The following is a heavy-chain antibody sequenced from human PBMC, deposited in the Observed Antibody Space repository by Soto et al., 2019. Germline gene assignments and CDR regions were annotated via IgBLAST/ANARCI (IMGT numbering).Heavy chain of an antibody. CDR2: IYYSGST. CDR3: ARSGYSYGPNPLLY. D-gene: IGHD5-18*01. CDR1: GGSISSGGYY. Sequence: QVQLQESGPGLVKPSQTLSLTCTVSGGSISSGGYYWSWIRQHPGKGLEWIGYIYYSGSTYYNPSLKSRVTISVDASKNQFSLKLSSVTAADSAVYDCARSGYSYGPNPLLYWGQGTLVTVSS. V-gene: IGHV4-31*03. J-gene: IGHJ4*02.